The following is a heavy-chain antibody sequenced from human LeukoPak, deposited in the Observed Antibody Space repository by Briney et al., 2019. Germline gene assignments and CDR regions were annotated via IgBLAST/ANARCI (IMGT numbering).Heavy chain of an antibody. D-gene: IGHD5-18*01. V-gene: IGHV4-34*01. Sequence: PSETLSLTCAVYGGSFSSFYWSWVRQPPGKGLEWIGEISHSGTTYFNPSLKGRVTVSVDTSKSQFSLRLDSMTAADTAVYYCARGGLDTRRGGYFDYWGQGILVTVSS. CDR2: ISHSGTT. CDR1: GGSFSSFY. J-gene: IGHJ4*02. CDR3: ARGGLDTRRGGYFDY.